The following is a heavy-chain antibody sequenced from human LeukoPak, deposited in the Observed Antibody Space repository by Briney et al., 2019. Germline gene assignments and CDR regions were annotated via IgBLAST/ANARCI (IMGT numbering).Heavy chain of an antibody. V-gene: IGHV3-30*18. D-gene: IGHD2-15*01. CDR1: GFTFSSYG. Sequence: GGSLRLSCAASGFTFSSYGMHWVRQAPGKGLEWVAVISYDGSNKYYADSVKGRFTISRDNSKNTLYLQMNSLRAEDTAVYYCAKDIESSGGSDPWGQGTLVTVSS. CDR2: ISYDGSNK. CDR3: AKDIESSGGSDP. J-gene: IGHJ5*02.